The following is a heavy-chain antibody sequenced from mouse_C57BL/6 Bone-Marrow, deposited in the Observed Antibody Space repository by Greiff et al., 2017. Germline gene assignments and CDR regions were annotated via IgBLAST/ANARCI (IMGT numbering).Heavy chain of an antibody. CDR1: GYTFTSYW. CDR3: AREANWVYAMDY. CDR2: IDPSDSYT. D-gene: IGHD4-1*01. Sequence: QVQLQQPGAELVKPGASVKLSCKASGYTFTSYWMQWVKQRPGQGLEWIGEIDPSDSYTNYNQKFKGKATLTVDTYSSTAYMQLSSLTSEDSAVYYCAREANWVYAMDYGGQGTSVTVSS. J-gene: IGHJ4*01. V-gene: IGHV1-50*01.